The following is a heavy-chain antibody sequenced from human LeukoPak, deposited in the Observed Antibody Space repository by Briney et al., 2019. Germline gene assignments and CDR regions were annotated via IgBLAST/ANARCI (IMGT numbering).Heavy chain of an antibody. CDR3: ARDVLEYYGSGSYPNYYYYYGMDV. J-gene: IGHJ6*02. CDR1: GGSIGTYY. CDR2: IYTSGST. V-gene: IGHV4-4*07. D-gene: IGHD3-10*01. Sequence: SETLSLTCTVSGGSIGTYYWSWIRQPAGKGLEWIGRIYTSGSTDYNPSLKSRVTMSVDTSKNQFSLRLTSVTAADTAVYYCARDVLEYYGSGSYPNYYYYYGMDVWGQGTTVTVSS.